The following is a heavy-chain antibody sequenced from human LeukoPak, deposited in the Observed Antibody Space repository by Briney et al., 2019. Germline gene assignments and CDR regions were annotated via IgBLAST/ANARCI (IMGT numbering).Heavy chain of an antibody. CDR1: GFTFSNYA. Sequence: GGSLRLSRAASGFTFSNYAMSWVRQAPGKELEWVSSIDSSGGSTYYVDSVKGRFTISRDNSKNTLYLQMNSLRAEDTALYYCAKDPLVRYYGGTPYYFDYWGQGTLVTVSS. D-gene: IGHD2-21*01. J-gene: IGHJ4*02. V-gene: IGHV3-23*01. CDR3: AKDPLVRYYGGTPYYFDY. CDR2: IDSSGGST.